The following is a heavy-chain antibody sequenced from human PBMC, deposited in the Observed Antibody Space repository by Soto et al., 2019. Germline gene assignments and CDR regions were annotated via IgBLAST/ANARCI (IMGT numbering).Heavy chain of an antibody. V-gene: IGHV1-2*02. CDR2: INPNSGGK. D-gene: IGHD1-20*01. CDR1: GYTFTGYY. Sequence: QVQLVQSGAEVKKPGASVKVSCKTSGYTFTGYYMHWVRQAPGQGLEWMGWINPNSGGKNDAQKFQGSVTMTRDTSISTAYMELSRLRSDDTSVYYCARDWYNWTAVAFASWSQCTLVAVSS. CDR3: ARDWYNWTAVAFAS. J-gene: IGHJ1*01.